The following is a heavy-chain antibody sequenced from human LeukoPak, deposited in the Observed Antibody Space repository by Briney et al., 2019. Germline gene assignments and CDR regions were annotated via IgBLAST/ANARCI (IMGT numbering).Heavy chain of an antibody. J-gene: IGHJ6*03. V-gene: IGHV1-2*02. CDR2: INPNSGGT. CDR1: GYTFTGYY. CDR3: ARGRRSGRSSQNYYYYYMDV. D-gene: IGHD3-10*01. Sequence: ASVKVSCKASGYTFTGYYMHWVRQAPGQGLEWMGWINPNSGGTNYAQKFQGRVTMTRDTSISTAYMELSRLRSEDTAVYYCARGRRSGRSSQNYYYYYMDVWGKGTTVTVSS.